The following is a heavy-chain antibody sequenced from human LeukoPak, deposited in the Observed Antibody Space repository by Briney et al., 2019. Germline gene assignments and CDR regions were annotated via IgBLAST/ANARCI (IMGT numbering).Heavy chain of an antibody. CDR1: VFTFEDYA. J-gene: IGHJ3*02. D-gene: IGHD4-17*01. CDR3: DKAGYGDYIGAFDI. Sequence: PGGSLRLSCAASVFTFEDYAVLWVRQAPGEGLEGGSGIGCSRGSIGYADSVGGRFTISRDNAKNALYLHVKSLRGEDVGLYNCDKAGYGDYIGAFDIWGQGTMVTVSS. CDR2: IGCSRGSI. V-gene: IGHV3-9*03.